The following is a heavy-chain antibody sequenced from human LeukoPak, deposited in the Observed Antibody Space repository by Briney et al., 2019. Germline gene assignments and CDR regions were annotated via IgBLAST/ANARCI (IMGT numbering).Heavy chain of an antibody. CDR2: ISSSSSYI. V-gene: IGHV3-21*01. D-gene: IGHD2-2*01. CDR3: ARDDIVVVPAANYYYYGMDV. CDR1: RFTFSSYS. Sequence: GGSLRLSCAASRFTFSSYSMNWVRQAPGKGLEWVSSISSSSSYIYYVDSVKGRFTISRDNAKNSLYLQMNSLRAEDTAVYYCARDDIVVVPAANYYYYGMDVWGQGTTVTVSS. J-gene: IGHJ6*01.